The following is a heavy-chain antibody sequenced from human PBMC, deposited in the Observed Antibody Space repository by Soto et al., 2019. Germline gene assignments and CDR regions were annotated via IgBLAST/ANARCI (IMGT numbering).Heavy chain of an antibody. CDR3: ARGRRYYTMIHTAVDY. Sequence: SETRSLTCAVYGGSFSGYYWSWIRQPPGKGLEWIGEINHSGSTNYNPSLKSRVTISVDTSKNQFSLKLSSVTAADTAVYYCARGRRYYTMIHTAVDYWGQGTLVTVSS. J-gene: IGHJ4*02. CDR2: INHSGST. CDR1: GGSFSGYY. V-gene: IGHV4-34*01. D-gene: IGHD3-22*01.